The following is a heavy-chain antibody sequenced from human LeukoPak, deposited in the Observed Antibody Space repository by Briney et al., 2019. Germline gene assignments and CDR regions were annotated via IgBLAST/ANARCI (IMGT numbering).Heavy chain of an antibody. J-gene: IGHJ6*02. V-gene: IGHV3-23*01. CDR2: ISGSGGST. D-gene: IGHD2-2*01. CDR3: AKDRGYCSSTSCYAPGGGYYYYYGMDV. Sequence: GGSLRLSCAASGFTFSSYAMSWVRQAPGKGLEWVSAISGSGGSTYYADSVKGRFTISRDNSKNTLYLQMNSLSAEDTAVYYCAKDRGYCSSTSCYAPGGGYYYYYGMDVWGQGTTVTVSS. CDR1: GFTFSSYA.